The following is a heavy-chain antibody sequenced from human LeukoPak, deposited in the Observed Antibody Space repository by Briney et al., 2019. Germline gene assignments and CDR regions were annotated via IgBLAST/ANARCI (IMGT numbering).Heavy chain of an antibody. V-gene: IGHV3-7*01. CDR1: GFTFSSYW. D-gene: IGHD4-23*01. J-gene: IGHJ4*02. CDR3: ANLLRWEPY. Sequence: GGTLRLSCAASGFTFSSYWMSCVPEAPGKGLEWLANIKQDGTEKYYADSVNGRFTISRDNSKNTLYLQMGRLRAEDTGVYYCANLLRWEPYWGQGTLVTVSS. CDR2: IKQDGTEK.